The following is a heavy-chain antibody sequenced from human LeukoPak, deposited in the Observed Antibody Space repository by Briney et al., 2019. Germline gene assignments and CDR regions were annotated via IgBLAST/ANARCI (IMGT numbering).Heavy chain of an antibody. D-gene: IGHD2-2*01. Sequence: GGSLRLSCAASGFTFNSYAMSCVRQAPGKGLEWVSTISASGGSTYYAESVKGRFTISRDNSKSTLSLQMNSLRAEDTAVYYCAKGECSGISCYAGYWGQGTLVTVSS. CDR1: GFTFNSYA. V-gene: IGHV3-23*01. CDR3: AKGECSGISCYAGY. J-gene: IGHJ4*02. CDR2: ISASGGST.